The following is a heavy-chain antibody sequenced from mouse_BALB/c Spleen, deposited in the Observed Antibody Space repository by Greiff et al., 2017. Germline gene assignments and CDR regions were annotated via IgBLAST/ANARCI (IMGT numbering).Heavy chain of an antibody. J-gene: IGHJ3*01. CDR3: TNSLLRLQFAY. V-gene: IGHV1S127*01. CDR2: IDPSDSYT. Sequence: QVQLQQPGAELVKPGASVKMSCKASGYTFTSYWMHWVKQRPGQGLEWIGVIDPSDSYTSYNQKFKGKATLTVDTSSSTAYMQLSSLTSEDSAVYYCTNSLLRLQFAYWGQGTLVTVSA. D-gene: IGHD1-2*01. CDR1: GYTFTSYW.